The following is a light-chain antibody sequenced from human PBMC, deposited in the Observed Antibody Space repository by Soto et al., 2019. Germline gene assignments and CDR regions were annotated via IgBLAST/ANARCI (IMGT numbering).Light chain of an antibody. CDR2: DAC. CDR1: QSVRGNY. CDR3: YQYDSSPWT. V-gene: IGKV3-20*01. Sequence: VLTQSPGTLSLSPGEAATLSCRASQSVRGNYLAWYQQKPGQSPRLVIYDACRWGTGIPDRFSGRVSGTDFTLTISRLEPEDCAVYFCYQYDSSPWTFGQGTKV. J-gene: IGKJ1*01.